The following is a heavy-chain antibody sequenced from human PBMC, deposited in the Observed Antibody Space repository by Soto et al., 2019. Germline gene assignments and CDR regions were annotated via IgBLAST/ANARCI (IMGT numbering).Heavy chain of an antibody. CDR3: ARGGGGYCSGGSCYGPYYYYYYMEV. Sequence: SETMSLTCAVYCGYCRGYYWSWISQHPGKGLEWIGEINHSGSTNYNPSLKSRVTISVDTSKNQFSLKLSSVTAADTAVYYCARGGGGYCSGGSCYGPYYYYYYMEVWVKGTTVTVSS. V-gene: IGHV4-34*01. D-gene: IGHD2-15*01. CDR1: CGYCRGYY. CDR2: INHSGST. J-gene: IGHJ6*03.